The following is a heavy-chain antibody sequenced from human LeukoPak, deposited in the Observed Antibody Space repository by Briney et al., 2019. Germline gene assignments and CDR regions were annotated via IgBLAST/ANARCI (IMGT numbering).Heavy chain of an antibody. CDR3: AKDGQQWGLYYFDY. Sequence: HPGGSLRLSCAASGFTFSSYWMSWVRQAPGKGLEWVSAISGSGATTYYADSVKGRFTISRDNSKNTLYLQMNSLRAEDTAVYYCAKDGQQWGLYYFDYWGQGTLVTVSS. V-gene: IGHV3-23*01. J-gene: IGHJ4*02. D-gene: IGHD6-19*01. CDR2: ISGSGATT. CDR1: GFTFSSYW.